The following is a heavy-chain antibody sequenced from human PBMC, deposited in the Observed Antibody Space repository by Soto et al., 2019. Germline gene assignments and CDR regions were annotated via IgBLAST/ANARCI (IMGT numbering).Heavy chain of an antibody. D-gene: IGHD1-1*01. CDR2: VNHSGST. CDR1: GGSISSYY. J-gene: IGHJ3*02. V-gene: IGHV4-59*12. Sequence: SETLSLTCTVSGGSISSYYWSWIRQPPGKGLEWIGEVNHSGSTNYNPSLKSRVTISVDRSKNQFSLKLSSVTAADTAVYYCASRVRIDAFDIWGQGTMVTVSS. CDR3: ASRVRIDAFDI.